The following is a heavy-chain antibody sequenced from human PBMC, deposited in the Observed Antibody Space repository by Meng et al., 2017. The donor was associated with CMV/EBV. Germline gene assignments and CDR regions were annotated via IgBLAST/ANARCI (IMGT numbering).Heavy chain of an antibody. Sequence: GESLKISCAASGFTFSSYAMHWVRQAPGKGLEWAAVISHDGSNKYYADSVKGRFTSSRDNSKNTLYLQMNSLRAEDTAVYYCARDPRLWVAGANPLYYFDYWGQGTLVTVSS. CDR2: ISHDGSNK. CDR3: ARDPRLWVAGANPLYYFDY. D-gene: IGHD6-19*01. V-gene: IGHV3-30*04. J-gene: IGHJ4*02. CDR1: GFTFSSYA.